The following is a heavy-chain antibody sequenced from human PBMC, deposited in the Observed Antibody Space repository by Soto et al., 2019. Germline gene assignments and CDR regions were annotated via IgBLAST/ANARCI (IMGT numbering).Heavy chain of an antibody. CDR3: ARYRSDGSASFDS. Sequence: GASVKVSCKASGYTFTSYDINWVRQATGQGLEWMGWMNPNSGNTGYAQKFQGRVTMTRNTSISTDSSRNTLYLQMNSLRPDDTAVYFCARYRSDGSASFDSWGQGTQVTVSS. CDR2: MNPNSGNT. V-gene: IGHV1-8*01. D-gene: IGHD6-19*01. J-gene: IGHJ4*02. CDR1: GYTFTSYD.